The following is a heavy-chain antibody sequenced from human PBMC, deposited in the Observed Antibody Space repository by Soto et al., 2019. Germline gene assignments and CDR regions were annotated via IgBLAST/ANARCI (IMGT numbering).Heavy chain of an antibody. Sequence: VSVKVSCKAAGYTFTSYDINWVRQATGQGLEWMGCMNPNSGNTGYARKFQGSVNMTRKTSISTAYMELSSLRSEDTAVYYCARGLGYDSSGYYFWFDXWGKGTLVTLSX. CDR1: GYTFTSYD. CDR2: MNPNSGNT. J-gene: IGHJ5*02. D-gene: IGHD3-22*01. CDR3: ARGLGYDSSGYYFWFDX. V-gene: IGHV1-8*01.